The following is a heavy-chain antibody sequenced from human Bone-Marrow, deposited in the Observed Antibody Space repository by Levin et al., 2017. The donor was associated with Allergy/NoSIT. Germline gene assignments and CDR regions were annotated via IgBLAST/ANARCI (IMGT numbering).Heavy chain of an antibody. V-gene: IGHV4-4*02. CDR2: IFHTGST. Sequence: SETLSLTCTVSAGSISSINWWTWVRQPPGKGLEWIGDIFHTGSTNYNPSLGSRVTISLDQSKNHFSLTFNYVTAADTAVYYCAKRTVTSSYFFDSWGQGTLVTVSS. CDR1: AGSISSINW. D-gene: IGHD4-17*01. CDR3: AKRTVTSSYFFDS. J-gene: IGHJ4*02.